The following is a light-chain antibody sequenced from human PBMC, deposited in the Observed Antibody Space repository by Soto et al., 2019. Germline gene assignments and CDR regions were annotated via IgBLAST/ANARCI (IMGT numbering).Light chain of an antibody. J-gene: IGLJ2*01. CDR2: GNS. CDR3: QSYDSSLSGSV. CDR1: SSNIGAGYD. V-gene: IGLV1-40*01. Sequence: QSVLTQPPSVSGAPGQRVTISCTGRSSNIGAGYDVHWYQQRPGTAPKLLIYGNSKRPSGVPDRFSGSKSGTSASLAITGLQAEDEADYYCQSYDSSLSGSVFGGGTKLTVL.